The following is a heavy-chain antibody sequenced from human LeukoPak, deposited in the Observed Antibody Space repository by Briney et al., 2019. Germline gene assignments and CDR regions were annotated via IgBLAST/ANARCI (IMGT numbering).Heavy chain of an antibody. CDR2: ISSSSSYI. CDR3: ARDFAQSKFDY. D-gene: IGHD4-11*01. CDR1: GFTFSSYS. Sequence: GGSLRLSCAASGFTFSSYSMNWVRQAPGKGLEWVSSISSSSSYIYYADSVKGRFIIPRDNAENSLYLQMNSLRVEDTAVYYCARDFAQSKFDYWGQGILVTVSS. J-gene: IGHJ4*02. V-gene: IGHV3-21*04.